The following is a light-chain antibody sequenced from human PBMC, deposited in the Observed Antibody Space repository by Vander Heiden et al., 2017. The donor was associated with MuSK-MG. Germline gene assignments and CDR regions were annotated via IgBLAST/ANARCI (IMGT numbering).Light chain of an antibody. CDR2: AAS. J-gene: IGKJ2*01. Sequence: IQMTQSPSSLSASVGDRVTITCRASQSISSYLNWYQQKPGKAPKLLIYAASSLQSGVPSRFSGSGSGTDFTLTISSLQPEDFATYYCQQSYSTRYTFGQGTKLEIK. CDR1: QSISSY. CDR3: QQSYSTRYT. V-gene: IGKV1-39*01.